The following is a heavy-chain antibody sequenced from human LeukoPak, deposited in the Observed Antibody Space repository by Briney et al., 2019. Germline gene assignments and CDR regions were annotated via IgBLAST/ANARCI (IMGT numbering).Heavy chain of an antibody. CDR1: GGSISSSSYY. J-gene: IGHJ4*02. CDR2: IYYSGST. CDR3: ARHFNGYSNGPIDY. V-gene: IGHV4-39*01. D-gene: IGHD5-18*01. Sequence: SETLSLTCTVFGGSISSSSYYWGWIRQPPGKGLEWIGSIYYSGSTYYNPSLKSRVTISVDTSKNQFSLKLSSVTAADTAVYYCARHFNGYSNGPIDYWGRGTLVTVSS.